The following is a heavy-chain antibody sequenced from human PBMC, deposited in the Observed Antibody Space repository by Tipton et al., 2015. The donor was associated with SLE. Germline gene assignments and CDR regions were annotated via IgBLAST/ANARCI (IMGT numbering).Heavy chain of an antibody. J-gene: IGHJ6*02. V-gene: IGHV4-34*01. D-gene: IGHD4-17*01. CDR1: GGSFRDYY. Sequence: TLSLTCAVYGGSFRDYYWSWIRQPPGKGLEWIGEINHSGSTNYNPSLKSRVTISVDTSKNQFSLKLSSVTAADTAVYYCARHYRETTTFHYFHYGMDVWGQGTTVTVFS. CDR2: INHSGST. CDR3: ARHYRETTTFHYFHYGMDV.